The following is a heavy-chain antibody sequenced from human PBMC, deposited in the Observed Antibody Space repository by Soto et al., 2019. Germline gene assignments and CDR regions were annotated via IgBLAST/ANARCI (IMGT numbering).Heavy chain of an antibody. CDR2: TYYRSKWYN. J-gene: IGHJ6*02. CDR3: PTDQWERSSPYYYYYGMDV. D-gene: IGHD1-26*01. Sequence: PSQTLSLTCAISGDSASSNSAAWNWIRQSPSRGLEWLGRTYYRSKWYNDYAVSVKSRITINPDTSKNQFSLQLNSLTPEDTAVYYCPTDQWERSSPYYYYYGMDVWGQGTTVTVSS. CDR1: GDSASSNSAA. V-gene: IGHV6-1*01.